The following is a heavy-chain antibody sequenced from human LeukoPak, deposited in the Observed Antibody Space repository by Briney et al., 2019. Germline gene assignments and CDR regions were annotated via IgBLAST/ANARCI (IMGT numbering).Heavy chain of an antibody. J-gene: IGHJ4*02. D-gene: IGHD4-17*01. V-gene: IGHV1-2*02. CDR3: ARVDYGDYLSLDY. Sequence: ASVKVSCKASGYTFTGYYMHWVRPAPGQGLEWMGWVNPNSGGTNYAQKFQGRVTMTRDTSISTAYMELSRLRSDDTAVYYCARVDYGDYLSLDYWGQGTLVTVSS. CDR2: VNPNSGGT. CDR1: GYTFTGYY.